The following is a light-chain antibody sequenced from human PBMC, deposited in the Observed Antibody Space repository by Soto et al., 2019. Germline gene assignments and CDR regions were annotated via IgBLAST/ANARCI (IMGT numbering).Light chain of an antibody. CDR2: GAS. CDR1: QTVTKSY. V-gene: IGKV3-15*01. CDR3: QQYNKWPLT. J-gene: IGKJ1*01. Sequence: ETVLTQSPGTLSLSPGERATLSCRASQTVTKSYLAWYQQKPGQAPRLLIFGASTRATGVPPTFSGSASGTEFTLTISSLQSEDFTVYYCQQYNKWPLTFGQGTKVDIK.